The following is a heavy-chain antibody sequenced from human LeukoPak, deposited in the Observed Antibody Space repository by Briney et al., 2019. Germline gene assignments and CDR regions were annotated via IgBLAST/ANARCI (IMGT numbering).Heavy chain of an antibody. J-gene: IGHJ5*02. Sequence: SETLSLTCTVSGGSISSSSYYWGWIRQPPGKGLEWIGSIYYSGSTYYNPPLKSRVTISVDTSKNQFSLKLSSVTAADTAVYYCARMRNDFWSGYYTGDWFDPWGQGTLVTVSS. V-gene: IGHV4-39*07. CDR1: GGSISSSSYY. CDR2: IYYSGST. CDR3: ARMRNDFWSGYYTGDWFDP. D-gene: IGHD3-3*01.